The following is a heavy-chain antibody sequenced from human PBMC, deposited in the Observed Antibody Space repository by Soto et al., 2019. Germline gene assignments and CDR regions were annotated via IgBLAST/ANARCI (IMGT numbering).Heavy chain of an antibody. CDR1: GGSISSSSYY. CDR2: IYYSGST. J-gene: IGHJ4*02. CDR3: ARNRQQLVVYPEDFGY. V-gene: IGHV4-39*01. D-gene: IGHD6-13*01. Sequence: SETLPLTCTVSGGSISSSSYYWGWISQPPGKGLEWIGSIYYSGSTYYNPSLKSRVTISVDTSKNQFSLKLSSVTAADTAVYYCARNRQQLVVYPEDFGYWGQGTLVTVSS.